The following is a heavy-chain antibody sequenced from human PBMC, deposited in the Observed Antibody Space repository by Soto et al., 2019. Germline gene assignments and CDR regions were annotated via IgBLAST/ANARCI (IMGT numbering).Heavy chain of an antibody. CDR3: ARGLGYYYDSSGSRDPLQD. CDR2: IYYNGGT. D-gene: IGHD3-22*01. V-gene: IGHV4-59*01. CDR1: GGSTSSFY. Sequence: SETLSLTCSVSGGSTSSFYWSWIRQPPGKGLEWIGYIYYNGGTNYNPSLKSRVTISVDTSKNQLSLKLSSVTAADTAVYYCARGLGYYYDSSGSRDPLQDWGQGTLVTVS. J-gene: IGHJ1*01.